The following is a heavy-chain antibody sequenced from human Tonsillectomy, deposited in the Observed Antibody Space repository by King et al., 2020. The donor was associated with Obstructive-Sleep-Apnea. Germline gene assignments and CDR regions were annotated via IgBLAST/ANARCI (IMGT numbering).Heavy chain of an antibody. D-gene: IGHD3-3*01. CDR3: TGYGFWSGYYSGY. J-gene: IGHJ4*02. V-gene: IGHV3-49*03. Sequence: VQLVESGGGLVQPGRSLRLSCTASGFTFGDYAMSWFRQAPGKGLEWVGFIRSKAYGRTTEYAEYVKCRFTISRDDSKTIVYLQMNSLKTEDTAVYYCTGYGFWSGYYSGYWGQGTLVTVSS. CDR1: GFTFGDYA. CDR2: IRSKAYGRTT.